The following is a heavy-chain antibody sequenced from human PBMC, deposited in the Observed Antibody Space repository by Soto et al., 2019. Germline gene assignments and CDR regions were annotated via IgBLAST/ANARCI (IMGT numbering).Heavy chain of an antibody. CDR3: ARDKQTTYYYDSSGYYFDY. J-gene: IGHJ4*02. CDR1: GYTFTSYY. CDR2: INPSGGST. V-gene: IGHV1-46*01. Sequence: ASVKVSCKASGYTFTSYYMHWVRQAPGQGLEWMGIINPSGGSTSYAQKFQGRVTMTRDTSTSTVYMELSSLRSEDTAVYYCARDKQTTYYYDSSGYYFDYWGQGTLVTVSS. D-gene: IGHD3-22*01.